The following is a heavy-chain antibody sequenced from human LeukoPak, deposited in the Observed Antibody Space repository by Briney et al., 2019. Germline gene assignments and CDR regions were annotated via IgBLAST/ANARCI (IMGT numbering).Heavy chain of an antibody. CDR1: GIAVSSNY. V-gene: IGHV3-66*01. J-gene: IGHJ4*02. Sequence: GGSLTLSCVVSGIAVSSNYLIWVRQAPGKGPEWVSVIFNDGHTYYADSVKGRFAIARDSSANTLFLQMKSLRAEDTAVYYCGRVHSGSLDYWGQGTLVTVSS. CDR3: GRVHSGSLDY. D-gene: IGHD6-19*01. CDR2: IFNDGHT.